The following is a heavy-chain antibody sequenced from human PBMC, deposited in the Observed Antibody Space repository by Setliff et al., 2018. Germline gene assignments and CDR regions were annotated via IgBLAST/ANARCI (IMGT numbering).Heavy chain of an antibody. V-gene: IGHV1-18*01. D-gene: IGHD3-3*01. J-gene: IGHJ4*02. CDR1: GYTFTSYG. CDR3: ARVHRLEWLLPTFDS. CDR2: ISAYNGNT. Sequence: ASVKVSCKASGYTFTSYGISWVRQAPGQGLEWMGWISAYNGNTDYAQNFQGRVTMTTDTSTSTAYMELRSLRSDDTAVYYCARVHRLEWLLPTFDSWGQGTLVTVSS.